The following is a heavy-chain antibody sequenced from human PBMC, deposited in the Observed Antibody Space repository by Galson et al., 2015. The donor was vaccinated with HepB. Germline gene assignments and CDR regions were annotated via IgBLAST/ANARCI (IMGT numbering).Heavy chain of an antibody. Sequence: SVKVSCKASGYAFTGYYIHWVRQAPGQGLEWMGRINPNSGGINFAQKFQVRVTMTRDTSIGTAYMELSRLRSDDTAVYYCARSMVRGVFDYWGQGTLVTVSS. J-gene: IGHJ4*02. D-gene: IGHD3-10*01. CDR2: INPNSGGI. V-gene: IGHV1-2*06. CDR3: ARSMVRGVFDY. CDR1: GYAFTGYY.